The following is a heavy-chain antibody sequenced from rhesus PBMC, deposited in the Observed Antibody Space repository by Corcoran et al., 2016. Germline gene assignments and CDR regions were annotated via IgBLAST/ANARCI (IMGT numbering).Heavy chain of an antibody. CDR3: ARGGGSWRGFDS. Sequence: EMHLVESGGGLTKPGGFLRLSCAASGFSFSGPYMYGVRPAPGKGLEWVSGISSTGGATDYVDSVKGRFTISRENAKNTLYLQMDSLRVEDTAVYYCARGGGSWRGFDSWGQGVLVTVSS. V-gene: IGHV3S18*01. CDR2: ISSTGGAT. CDR1: GFSFSGPY. J-gene: IGHJ4*01. D-gene: IGHD6-25*01.